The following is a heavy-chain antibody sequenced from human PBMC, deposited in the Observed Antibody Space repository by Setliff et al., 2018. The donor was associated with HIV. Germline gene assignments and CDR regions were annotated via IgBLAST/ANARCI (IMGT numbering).Heavy chain of an antibody. J-gene: IGHJ4*02. V-gene: IGHV4-59*08. CDR3: ARQSTVAAAGFDF. Sequence: SETLSLTCTISGGSISLHYWSWIRQPPGKGLEWIGTIYYDGSTIYDPSLKSRVTMSVDTSKRQFSLKLDSVTAADTAIYYCARQSTVAAAGFDFWGQGTLVTVSS. CDR2: IYYDGST. D-gene: IGHD6-13*01. CDR1: GGSISLHY.